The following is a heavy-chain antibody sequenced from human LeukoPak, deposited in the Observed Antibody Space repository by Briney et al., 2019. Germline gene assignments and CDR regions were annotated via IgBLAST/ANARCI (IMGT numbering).Heavy chain of an antibody. CDR1: GFAFSSFR. CDR3: ARLDWRGY. CDR2: ISGNSADI. V-gene: IGHV3-21*01. J-gene: IGHJ4*02. D-gene: IGHD2-21*01. Sequence: GGSLRLSSGASGFAFSSFRMSWVRQAPGRGLEWVSSISGNSADINNADSLKGRFTISRDNAENSLYLQLNSLTVEDTAVYYCARLDWRGYWGQGTLVTVSS.